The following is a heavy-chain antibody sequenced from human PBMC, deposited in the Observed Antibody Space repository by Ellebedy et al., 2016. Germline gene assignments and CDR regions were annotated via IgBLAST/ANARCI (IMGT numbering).Heavy chain of an antibody. CDR1: GYTFINNG. J-gene: IGHJ4*02. CDR3: ARSRGRGYFDD. CDR2: NSAYNGDT. Sequence: ASVKVSCKTSGYTFINNGISWVRQAPGQGLEWMGWNSAYNGDTNYAQKVQGRVIMTRDTSTSTAYMELRSLRSDDTAGYYCARSRGRGYFDDWGQGTLVTVSS. V-gene: IGHV1-18*04. D-gene: IGHD1-26*01.